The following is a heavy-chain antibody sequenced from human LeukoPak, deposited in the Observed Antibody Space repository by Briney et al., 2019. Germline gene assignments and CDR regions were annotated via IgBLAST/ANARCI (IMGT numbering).Heavy chain of an antibody. CDR3: AREHSGYEINFDY. V-gene: IGHV3-11*01. J-gene: IGHJ4*02. CDR2: ISSSGSTI. D-gene: IGHD5-12*01. Sequence: GGSLRLSCAASGFTFSDYYMSWIRQAPGKGLEWVSYISSSGSTIYYADSAKGRFTISRDNAKNSLYLQMNSLRAEDTAVYYCAREHSGYEINFDYWGQGTLVTVSS. CDR1: GFTFSDYY.